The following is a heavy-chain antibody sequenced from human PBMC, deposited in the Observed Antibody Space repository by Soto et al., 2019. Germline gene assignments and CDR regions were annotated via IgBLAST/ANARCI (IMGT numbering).Heavy chain of an antibody. CDR1: GGSISSYY. D-gene: IGHD3-10*01. J-gene: IGHJ4*02. CDR2: IYYSGST. V-gene: IGHV4-59*01. Sequence: PSETLSLTCTVSGGSISSYYWSWIRQPPGKGLEWIGYIYYSGSTNYNPSLKSRVTISVDTSKNQFSLKLSSVTAADTAVYYCASSGIPTDHMTTTFDYWGQGTLVTVSS. CDR3: ASSGIPTDHMTTTFDY.